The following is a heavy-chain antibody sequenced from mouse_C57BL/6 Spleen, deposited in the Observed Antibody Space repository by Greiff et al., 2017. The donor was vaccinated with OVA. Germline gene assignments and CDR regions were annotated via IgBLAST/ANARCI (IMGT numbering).Heavy chain of an antibody. Sequence: VQLKESGPGLVQPSQSLSITCTASGFSLTSSGVHWVRQSPGKGLEWLGVIWSGGSTDYNAAFISRMSISKDKSKSQVFYKMNSLQADDTAIYYCTSYNNYAMDYWGQGTSVTVSS. CDR1: GFSLTSSG. D-gene: IGHD6-1*01. V-gene: IGHV2-2*01. CDR3: TSYNNYAMDY. J-gene: IGHJ4*01. CDR2: IWSGGST.